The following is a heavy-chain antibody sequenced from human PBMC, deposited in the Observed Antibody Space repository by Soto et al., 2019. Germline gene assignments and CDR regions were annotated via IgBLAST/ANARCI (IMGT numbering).Heavy chain of an antibody. J-gene: IGHJ4*02. V-gene: IGHV3-21*01. Sequence: GGSLRLSCAASGFTFSSYSMNWVRQAPGKGLEWVSSISSSSSYIYYADSVKGRFTISRDNAKNSLYLQMNSLRAEDTAVYYCARDGLRSSSLDYWGQGTLVTVS. CDR1: GFTFSSYS. CDR2: ISSSSSYI. CDR3: ARDGLRSSSLDY. D-gene: IGHD6-13*01.